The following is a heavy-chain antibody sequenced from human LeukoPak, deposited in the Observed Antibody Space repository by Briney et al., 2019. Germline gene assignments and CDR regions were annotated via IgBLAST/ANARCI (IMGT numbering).Heavy chain of an antibody. Sequence: GGSLRLSCAASGFTFSRYWMHWVRQAPGKGLVWVSRINSDGNITNYADFVKGRFTISRDNAKNTLYLQMHSLRDEDTAVYYCARTRYYDSSARALDIWGQGTMVTVSS. CDR1: GFTFSRYW. CDR3: ARTRYYDSSARALDI. D-gene: IGHD3-22*01. CDR2: INSDGNIT. J-gene: IGHJ3*02. V-gene: IGHV3-74*01.